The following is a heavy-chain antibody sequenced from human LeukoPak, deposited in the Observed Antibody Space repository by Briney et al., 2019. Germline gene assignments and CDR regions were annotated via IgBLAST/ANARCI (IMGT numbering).Heavy chain of an antibody. Sequence: PGGSLRLSCAASGFTFSSHRMPWVRQAPGKTLEWISYIGHAGSPAHYADSVRGRFTISRDNARNSLYLHMNSLTAEDTAVYYYATKPRTYCSGNCCCSLVLWGRGTLVTVSS. CDR2: IGHAGSPA. D-gene: IGHD2-21*01. CDR1: GFTFSSHR. V-gene: IGHV3-48*01. J-gene: IGHJ3*01. CDR3: ATKPRTYCSGNCCCSLVL.